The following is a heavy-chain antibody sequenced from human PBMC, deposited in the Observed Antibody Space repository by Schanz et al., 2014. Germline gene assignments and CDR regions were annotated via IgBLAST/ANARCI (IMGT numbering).Heavy chain of an antibody. CDR3: ATGYGDSPTDF. D-gene: IGHD4-17*01. V-gene: IGHV1-69*04. CDR1: GGTFSSFG. CDR2: IIPSLGLA. Sequence: QVQLVQSEAEVKKPGSSVKVSCKASGGTFSSFGINWVRQAPGQGLEWMGRIIPSLGLAKYEQKFQDKVTITADRSTSTAYMELSSLRSEDTAVYYCATGYGDSPTDFWGQGTLVTVSS. J-gene: IGHJ4*02.